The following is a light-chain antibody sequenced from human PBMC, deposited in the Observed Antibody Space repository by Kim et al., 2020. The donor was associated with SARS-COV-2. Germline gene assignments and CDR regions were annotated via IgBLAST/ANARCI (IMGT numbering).Light chain of an antibody. V-gene: IGKV1-33*01. CDR2: DAS. CDR3: QQYHTFPL. CDR1: QDIRKY. Sequence: LSASVGDRVTITCQASQDIRKYLNWYQQKPGKAPKLLIYDASNLKAGVPSRFSGSGSGTDFTFTISSLQPDDTATYYSQQYHTFPLFGQGTKLEI. J-gene: IGKJ2*01.